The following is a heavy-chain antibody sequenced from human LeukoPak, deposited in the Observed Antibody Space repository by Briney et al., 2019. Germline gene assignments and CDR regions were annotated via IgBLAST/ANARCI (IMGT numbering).Heavy chain of an antibody. CDR2: IYYSGST. CDR1: GGSISSGDYY. J-gene: IGHJ4*02. D-gene: IGHD6-6*01. Sequence: SETLSLTCTVSGGSISSGDYYWSWIRQPPGKGLEWIGYIYYSGSTYYNPSLKSRVTISVDTSKNQFSLKLSSVTAADTAVYYCARSSSSLPWYFDYWGQGTLVTVSS. CDR3: ARSSSSLPWYFDY. V-gene: IGHV4-30-4*08.